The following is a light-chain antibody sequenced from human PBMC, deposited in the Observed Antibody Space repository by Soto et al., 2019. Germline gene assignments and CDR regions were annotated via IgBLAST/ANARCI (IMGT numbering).Light chain of an antibody. CDR3: QQSYSIPLT. J-gene: IGKJ4*01. Sequence: LQVTQSPTSLSASVGDRVTLTCPASQSISSYLNWYQQKPGKAPKLLISDASSLQSGVPSRFSGSGSGTDFTLTISSLQPEDFATYYCQQSYSIPLTFGGGTKVDIK. V-gene: IGKV1-39*01. CDR1: QSISSY. CDR2: DAS.